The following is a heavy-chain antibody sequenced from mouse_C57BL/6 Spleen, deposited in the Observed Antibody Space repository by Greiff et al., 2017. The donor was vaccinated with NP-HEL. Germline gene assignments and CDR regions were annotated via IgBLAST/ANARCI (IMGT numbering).Heavy chain of an antibody. J-gene: IGHJ3*01. D-gene: IGHD1-1*01. CDR1: GYAFSSYW. CDR2: IYPGDGDT. V-gene: IGHV1-80*01. CDR3: ARGGYGSSFAY. Sequence: SGAELVKPGASVKISCKASGYAFSSYWMNWVKQRPGKGLEWIGQIYPGDGDTNYNGKFKGKAALTADKSSSTAYLQLSSLTSEDSAVYFCARGGYGSSFAYWGQGTLVTVSA.